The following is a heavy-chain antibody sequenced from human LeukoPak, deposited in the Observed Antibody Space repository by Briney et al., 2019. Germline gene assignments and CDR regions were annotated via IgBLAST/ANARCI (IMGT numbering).Heavy chain of an antibody. CDR2: IKGDGTRK. CDR3: ATPLDYYDSSGYHQGGD. V-gene: IGHV3-7*03. D-gene: IGHD3-22*01. Sequence: GGSLRLSCVDSGLSFSDYWMNWVRQAPGKGLEWLANIKGDGTRKNYVDSVKGRFTISRDNAKNSLYLQMNSLRAEDTAVYYCATPLDYYDSSGYHQGGDWGQGTLVTVSS. CDR1: GLSFSDYW. J-gene: IGHJ4*02.